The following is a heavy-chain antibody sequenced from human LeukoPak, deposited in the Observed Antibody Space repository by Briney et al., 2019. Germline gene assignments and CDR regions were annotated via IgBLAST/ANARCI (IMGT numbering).Heavy chain of an antibody. D-gene: IGHD6-13*01. CDR1: GGSISSSNW. V-gene: IGHV4-4*02. CDR3: ARSAAAGNRYYYYGMDV. J-gene: IGHJ6*02. CDR2: IYHSGST. Sequence: PSETLSLTCAVSGGSISSSNWWSWVRQPSGKGLEWIGEIYHSGSTNYNPSLKSRVTISVDKSKNQFSLKLSSVTAADTAVYYCARSAAAGNRYYYYGMDVWGQGTTVTVSS.